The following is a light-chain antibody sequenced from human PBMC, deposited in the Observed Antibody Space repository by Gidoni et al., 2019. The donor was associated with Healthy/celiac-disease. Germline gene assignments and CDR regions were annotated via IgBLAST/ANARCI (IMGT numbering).Light chain of an antibody. Sequence: DIQMTQSPSSLSASVGDRVTITCRASQSISGYLNWYKQKSGQAPKLLIYAASSLQSGVPSRFSGSGSGTDFTLTISRLQPEDVATYYCQLGYAPLIFGPGTKVDVK. J-gene: IGKJ3*01. V-gene: IGKV1-39*01. CDR3: QLGYAPLI. CDR1: QSISGY. CDR2: AAS.